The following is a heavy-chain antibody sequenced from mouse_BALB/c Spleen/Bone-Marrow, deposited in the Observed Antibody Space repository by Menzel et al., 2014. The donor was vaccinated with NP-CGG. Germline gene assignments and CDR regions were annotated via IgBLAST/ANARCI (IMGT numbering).Heavy chain of an antibody. CDR2: ILPGSGST. CDR3: ASRYDAKDY. CDR1: GYTFSSYW. Sequence: VMLVESGAELMKPGASVKISCKATGYTFSSYWIEWVKQRPGHGLEWIGEILPGSGSTDYNEKFKGKATFTADTSSNTAYIQLSSRTSEDSAVYYCASRYDAKDYWGQGTSVTVSS. V-gene: IGHV1-9*01. J-gene: IGHJ4*01.